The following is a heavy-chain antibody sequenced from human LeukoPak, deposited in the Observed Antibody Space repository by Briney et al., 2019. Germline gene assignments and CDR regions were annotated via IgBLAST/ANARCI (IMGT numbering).Heavy chain of an antibody. CDR2: INSDGSWT. CDR3: VSFYETY. D-gene: IGHD2/OR15-2a*01. Sequence: SGGSLRLSCAASGFTFSSYWMHWVRQPPGKGLVWVSHINSDGSWTSYADSVKGRFTISKDNAKNTVYLQMNSLRAEDTAVYYCVSFYETYRGRGTLVTVSS. J-gene: IGHJ4*02. V-gene: IGHV3-74*01. CDR1: GFTFSSYW.